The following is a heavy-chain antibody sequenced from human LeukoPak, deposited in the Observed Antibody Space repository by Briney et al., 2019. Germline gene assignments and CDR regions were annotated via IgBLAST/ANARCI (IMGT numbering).Heavy chain of an antibody. CDR1: GGSFSGYY. V-gene: IGHV4-34*01. CDR3: ARQSSVLWFGEPSYYYYYMDV. J-gene: IGHJ6*03. CDR2: INHSGST. D-gene: IGHD3-10*01. Sequence: PSETLSLTCAVYGGSFSGYYWSWIRQPPGKGLEWIGEINHSGSTNYNPSLKSRVTISVDTSKNQFSLKLSSVTAADTAVYYCARQSSVLWFGEPSYYYYYMDVWGKGTTVTISS.